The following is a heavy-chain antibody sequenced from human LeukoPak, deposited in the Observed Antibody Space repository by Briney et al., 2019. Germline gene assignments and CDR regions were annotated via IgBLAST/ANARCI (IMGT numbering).Heavy chain of an antibody. Sequence: PSETLSLTCTVSGVSISSSSYYWGWLRQPPGKGLEWIGSIYYSGSTYYNPALKSRVTISVDTSKNQFSLKLSSVTAADTAVYYCARDRTTRYRIAAAGTVFDYWGQGTLVTVSS. J-gene: IGHJ4*02. CDR3: ARDRTTRYRIAAAGTVFDY. V-gene: IGHV4-39*07. CDR1: GVSISSSSYY. D-gene: IGHD6-13*01. CDR2: IYYSGST.